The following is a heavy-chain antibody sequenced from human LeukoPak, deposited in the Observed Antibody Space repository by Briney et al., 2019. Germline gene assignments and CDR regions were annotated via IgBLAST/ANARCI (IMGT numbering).Heavy chain of an antibody. Sequence: ASVKVSCKASGYTFTSYAISWVRQAPGQGLEWMGRIIPILGIANYAQKFQGRVTITADKSTSTAYMELSSLRSEDTAVYYCARDPFRGGFDYWGQGTLVTVSS. V-gene: IGHV1-69*04. CDR1: GYTFTSYA. CDR2: IIPILGIA. CDR3: ARDPFRGGFDY. D-gene: IGHD2-21*01. J-gene: IGHJ4*02.